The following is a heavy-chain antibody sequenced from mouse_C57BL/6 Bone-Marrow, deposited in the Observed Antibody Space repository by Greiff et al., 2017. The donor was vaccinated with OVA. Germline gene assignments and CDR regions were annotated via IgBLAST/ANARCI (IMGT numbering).Heavy chain of an antibody. V-gene: IGHV14-4*01. J-gene: IGHJ4*01. CDR2: IDPENGDT. Sequence: EVKLQESGAELVRPGASVKLSCTASGFNIKDDYLHWVKQRPEPGLEWIGWIDPENGDTEYASKFQGKATITADTSANTAYLQLSSLTSEDTAVYYCTTPYGSSSYAMDYWGQGTSVTVSS. CDR3: TTPYGSSSYAMDY. D-gene: IGHD1-1*01. CDR1: GFNIKDDY.